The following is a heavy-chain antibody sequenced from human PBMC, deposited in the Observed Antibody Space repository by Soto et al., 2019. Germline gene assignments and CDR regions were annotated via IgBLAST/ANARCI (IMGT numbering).Heavy chain of an antibody. Sequence: QLQLQESGPGLVKPSQTLSLACTVSCGSFSSGGYYWSWIRQLPGKGLEWIGYIYYSGSTYYNPSLKSRFTISLDTSKTLSSLKLSSVTAADTAMYYCARATSFSGHHGYWGQGTLVTVSS. CDR3: ARATSFSGHHGY. CDR2: IYYSGST. D-gene: IGHD2-8*02. CDR1: CGSFSSGGYY. V-gene: IGHV4-31*03. J-gene: IGHJ4*02.